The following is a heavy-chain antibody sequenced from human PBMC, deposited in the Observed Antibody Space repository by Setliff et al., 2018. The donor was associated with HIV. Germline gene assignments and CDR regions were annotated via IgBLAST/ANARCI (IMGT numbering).Heavy chain of an antibody. V-gene: IGHV3-15*01. CDR1: GFTFSNAW. D-gene: IGHD3-16*01. Sequence: GGSLRLSCAASGFTFSNAWMSWVRQAPGKGLEWIGRIKSISDGATTDYAAPVEGRFAISRDNARTSLFLEMRSLRDEDTAVYLCANLWELGAWGQGTLVTVSS. CDR2: IKSISDGATT. CDR3: ANLWELGA. J-gene: IGHJ5*02.